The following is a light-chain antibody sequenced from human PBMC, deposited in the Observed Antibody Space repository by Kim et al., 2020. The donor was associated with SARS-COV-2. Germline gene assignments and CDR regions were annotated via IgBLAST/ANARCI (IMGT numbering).Light chain of an antibody. Sequence: SASIGDRVTITCRTSQSISSYLNWYQQKPGKAPNLLIYSASSLQSGVPSRFSGSGSGTDFTLTISSLQPEDFATYYCQQSYSSPYTFGQGTKLEI. CDR3: QQSYSSPYT. CDR2: SAS. J-gene: IGKJ2*01. CDR1: QSISSY. V-gene: IGKV1-39*01.